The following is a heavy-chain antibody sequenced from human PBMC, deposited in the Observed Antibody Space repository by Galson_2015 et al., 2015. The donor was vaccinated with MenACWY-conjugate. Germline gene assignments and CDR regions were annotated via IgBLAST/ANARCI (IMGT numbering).Heavy chain of an antibody. CDR3: ARPISGRGGGAHFDY. V-gene: IGHV4-39*01. D-gene: IGHD2-15*01. CDR1: GDSISTNL. J-gene: IGHJ4*02. Sequence: LSLTCTVSGDSISTNLWGWIRQPPGRGPEWIGNIHYSGTTYYNPSLKSRITISVDTSRNQFSLQLNSVTAPDTAVYYCARPISGRGGGAHFDYWGQGILVTVSS. CDR2: IHYSGTT.